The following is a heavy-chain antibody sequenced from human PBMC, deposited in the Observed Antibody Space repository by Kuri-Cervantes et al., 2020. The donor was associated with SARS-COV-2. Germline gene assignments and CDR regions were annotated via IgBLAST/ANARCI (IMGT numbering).Heavy chain of an antibody. CDR3: AKMAQMATITGFDY. V-gene: IGHV1-3*02. D-gene: IGHD5-24*01. CDR1: GYTFTSYA. Sequence: ASVKVSCKASGYTFTSYAMHWVRQAPGQRLEWMGWSNAGNGNTKYSQEFQGRVTITRDTSASTAYMELSSLRSEDMAVYYCAKMAQMATITGFDYWGQGTLVTVSS. CDR2: SNAGNGNT. J-gene: IGHJ4*02.